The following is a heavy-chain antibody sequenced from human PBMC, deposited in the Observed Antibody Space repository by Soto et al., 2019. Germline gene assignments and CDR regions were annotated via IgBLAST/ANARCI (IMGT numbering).Heavy chain of an antibody. CDR3: ASPAVRDIVVVPAALSSLYYYYGMDV. V-gene: IGHV1-69*13. Sequence: SVKVSCKASGGTFSSYAISWVRQAPGQGLEWMGGIIPIFGTANYAQKFQGRVTITADESTSTAYMELSSLRSEDTAVYYCASPAVRDIVVVPAALSSLYYYYGMDVWGQGTTVTVS. CDR2: IIPIFGTA. D-gene: IGHD2-2*01. CDR1: GGTFSSYA. J-gene: IGHJ6*02.